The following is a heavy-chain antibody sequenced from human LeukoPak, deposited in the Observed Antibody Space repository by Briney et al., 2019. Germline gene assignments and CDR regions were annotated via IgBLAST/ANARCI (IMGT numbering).Heavy chain of an antibody. CDR3: ARHAYSSSWYWGWFDP. CDR1: GYSFPSYW. CDR2: IYPGDSDT. J-gene: IGHJ5*02. Sequence: ASLKISCRGSGYSFPSYWIGWVRQMPGKGLEWMGIIYPGDSDTSYRPSFQGQVTISADNSISNAYLQWSSLKASDTSMYYCARHAYSSSWYWGWFDPWGQGTLVTVSS. V-gene: IGHV5-51*01. D-gene: IGHD6-13*01.